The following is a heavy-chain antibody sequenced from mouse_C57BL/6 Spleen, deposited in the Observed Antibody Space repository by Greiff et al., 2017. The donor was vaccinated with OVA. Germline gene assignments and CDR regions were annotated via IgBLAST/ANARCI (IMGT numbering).Heavy chain of an antibody. CDR1: GYTFTSYW. Sequence: QVQLQQPGAELVRPGSSVKLSCKASGYTFTSYWMHWVKQRPIQGLEWIGNIDPSDSETHYNQKFKDKATLTVDKSSSTAYMQLRSLTSEDSAVYYCSSSNFFYAMDYWGQGTSVTVSS. V-gene: IGHV1-52*01. J-gene: IGHJ4*01. CDR2: IDPSDSET. CDR3: SSSNFFYAMDY. D-gene: IGHD4-1*01.